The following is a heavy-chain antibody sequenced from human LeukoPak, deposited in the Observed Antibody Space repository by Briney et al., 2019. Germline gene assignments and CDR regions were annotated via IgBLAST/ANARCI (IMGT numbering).Heavy chain of an antibody. CDR1: GGSISSYY. CDR2: IYYSGST. V-gene: IGHV4-59*01. Sequence: SSETLSLTCTVSGGSISSYYWSWIRQPPGKGLEWIGYIYYSGSTNYNPSLKSRVTISVDTSKNQFSLKLSSVTAADTAVYYCARGLMVRVLYAFDIWGQGTMVTVSS. CDR3: ARGLMVRVLYAFDI. D-gene: IGHD3-10*01. J-gene: IGHJ3*02.